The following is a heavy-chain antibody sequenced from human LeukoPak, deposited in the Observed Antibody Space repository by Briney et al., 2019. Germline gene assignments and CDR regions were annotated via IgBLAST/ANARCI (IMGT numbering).Heavy chain of an antibody. CDR1: GFTFSSYE. CDR3: TRELWPGDY. D-gene: IGHD3-16*01. Sequence: PGGSLRLSCAASGFTFSSYEMNWVRQAPGKGLEWVSYISSSGSTIYYADSVKGRSTISRDNAKNSLYLQMSSLRVEDTAVYYCTRELWPGDYWGQGILVTVSS. CDR2: ISSSGSTI. V-gene: IGHV3-48*03. J-gene: IGHJ4*02.